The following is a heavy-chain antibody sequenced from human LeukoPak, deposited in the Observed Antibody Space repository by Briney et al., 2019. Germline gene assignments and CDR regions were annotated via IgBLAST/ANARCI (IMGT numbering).Heavy chain of an antibody. J-gene: IGHJ4*02. Sequence: GGSLRLSCAASGFTFSSYWMSWVRQAPGKGLEWVANIKQDGSEKYYVDSVKGRFTISRDNAKNSLYLQMNSLRAEDTAVYYCARDGVEDSSGYYRGGPLDYWGQGTLVTVSS. CDR1: GFTFSSYW. CDR2: IKQDGSEK. CDR3: ARDGVEDSSGYYRGGPLDY. D-gene: IGHD3-22*01. V-gene: IGHV3-7*01.